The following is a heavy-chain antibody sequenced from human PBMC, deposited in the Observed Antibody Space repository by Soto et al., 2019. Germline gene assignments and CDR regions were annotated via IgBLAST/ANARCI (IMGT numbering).Heavy chain of an antibody. CDR2: IYYSGST. J-gene: IGHJ4*02. V-gene: IGHV4-30-4*01. CDR1: GGSISSGDYY. CDR3: ASRLRYFDWLFQFDY. Sequence: SETLSLTCTVSGGSISSGDYYWSWIRQPPGKGLEWIGYIYYSGSTYYNPSLKSRVTISVDTSKNQFSLKLSSVTAADTAVYYCASRLRYFDWLFQFDYWGQGTLVTVSS. D-gene: IGHD3-9*01.